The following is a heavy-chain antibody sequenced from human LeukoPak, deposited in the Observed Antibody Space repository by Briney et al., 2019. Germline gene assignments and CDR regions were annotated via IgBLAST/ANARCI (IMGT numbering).Heavy chain of an antibody. Sequence: GGSLRLSCAASGFTFSSYAMSWVRQAPGKGLEWVSGIGGSGGGTYYADSVKGRFTISRDNSKNTLYLQMNTLTAEDTAVYYCAKTGAGYYYMDVWGKGTTVIVSS. CDR1: GFTFSSYA. D-gene: IGHD7-27*01. V-gene: IGHV3-23*01. CDR2: IGGSGGGT. J-gene: IGHJ6*03. CDR3: AKTGAGYYYMDV.